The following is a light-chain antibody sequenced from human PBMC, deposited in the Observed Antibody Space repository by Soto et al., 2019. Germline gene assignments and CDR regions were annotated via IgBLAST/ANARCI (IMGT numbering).Light chain of an antibody. J-gene: IGKJ1*01. CDR2: GAS. Sequence: EIVLTQSPGTLSLPPGERATLSCGASQSVTSNYLAWYQQKPGQAPRLLIYGASRRATGIPDRFIGSGSGTDFTLTISRLEPEDFAVYYCQHYITSLTTFGQGTKVDIK. V-gene: IGKV3-20*01. CDR3: QHYITSLTT. CDR1: QSVTSNY.